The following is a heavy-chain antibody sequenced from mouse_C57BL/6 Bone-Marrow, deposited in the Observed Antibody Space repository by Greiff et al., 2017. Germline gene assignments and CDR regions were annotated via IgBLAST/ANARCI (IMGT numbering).Heavy chain of an antibody. Sequence: ESGAELARPGASVKLSCKASGYTFTSSGISWVKQRTGQGLEWIGEIYPRSGNTYYNEKFKGKATLTADKSSSTAYMELRSLTSEDSAVYFCARSYDDVAGFAYWGQGTLVTVSA. CDR3: ARSYDDVAGFAY. CDR2: IYPRSGNT. CDR1: GYTFTSSG. D-gene: IGHD2-4*01. J-gene: IGHJ3*01. V-gene: IGHV1-81*01.